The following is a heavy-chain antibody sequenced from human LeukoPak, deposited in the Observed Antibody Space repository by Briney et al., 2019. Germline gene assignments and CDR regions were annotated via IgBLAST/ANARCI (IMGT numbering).Heavy chain of an antibody. Sequence: GTSVKVSCKASGFTFTSSAMQWVRQARGQRLEWIGWIVVGSGNTNYAQKFQGRVTMTRDMSTSTVYMELSSLRSEDTAVYYCARDRIGRDFDYWGQGTLVTVSS. CDR2: IVVGSGNT. V-gene: IGHV1-58*02. CDR3: ARDRIGRDFDY. J-gene: IGHJ4*02. D-gene: IGHD1-14*01. CDR1: GFTFTSSA.